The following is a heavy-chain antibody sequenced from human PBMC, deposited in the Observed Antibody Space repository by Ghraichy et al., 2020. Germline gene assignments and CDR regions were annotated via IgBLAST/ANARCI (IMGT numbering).Heavy chain of an antibody. CDR3: AKAGVSRGSYH. CDR1: GFTFSSYW. D-gene: IGHD1-26*01. Sequence: GGSLRLSCAASGFTFSSYWMRWVRQAPGKGLEWVAAIKDVGTEKYYVDSVKGRFTISRDNAKNSLYLQMNSLRAEDTAVYYCAKAGVSRGSYHWGQGTLVTVSS. CDR2: IKDVGTEK. J-gene: IGHJ5*02. V-gene: IGHV3-7*03.